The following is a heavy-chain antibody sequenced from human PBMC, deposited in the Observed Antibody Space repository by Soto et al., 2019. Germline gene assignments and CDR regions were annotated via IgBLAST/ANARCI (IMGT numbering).Heavy chain of an antibody. CDR2: ISDGGDLT. Sequence: VQLLESGGGLAQPGGSLRLSCAASGFAFSSHPMSWVRQAPGEGLEWVAGISDGGDLTYNADSVRGRFTISRDNSRNTLYLQMNSLRAEDTAVYYCARRVIGSSRAFDIWGQGTMVTVSS. V-gene: IGHV3-23*01. CDR1: GFAFSSHP. J-gene: IGHJ3*02. CDR3: ARRVIGSSRAFDI. D-gene: IGHD3-10*01.